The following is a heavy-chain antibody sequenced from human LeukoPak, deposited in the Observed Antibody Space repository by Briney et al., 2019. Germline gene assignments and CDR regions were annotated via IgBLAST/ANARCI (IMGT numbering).Heavy chain of an antibody. Sequence: PSETLSLTCTVSGGSISSYYRSWIRQPPGKGLEWIGYIYYSGSTNYNPSLKSRVTISVDTSKSQFSLKLSSVTAADTAVYYCAREVAPYDSSGYYLRKGAFDIWGQGTMVTVSS. J-gene: IGHJ3*02. D-gene: IGHD3-22*01. V-gene: IGHV4-59*01. CDR1: GGSISSYY. CDR3: AREVAPYDSSGYYLRKGAFDI. CDR2: IYYSGST.